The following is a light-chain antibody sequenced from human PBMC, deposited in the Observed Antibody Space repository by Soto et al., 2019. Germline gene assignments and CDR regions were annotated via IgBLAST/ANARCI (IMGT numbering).Light chain of an antibody. CDR3: QQYNKWPPLT. CDR2: GAS. Sequence: EIVMTQSPAALSVSPGERVTLSCRASQRVSTNLAWYQQKPGQAPRLLIYGASTRATGVAARFSGSGSGTDFTLTISSPQSEDFAVYYCQQYNKWPPLTFGGGTKVDIK. J-gene: IGKJ4*01. V-gene: IGKV3-15*01. CDR1: QRVSTN.